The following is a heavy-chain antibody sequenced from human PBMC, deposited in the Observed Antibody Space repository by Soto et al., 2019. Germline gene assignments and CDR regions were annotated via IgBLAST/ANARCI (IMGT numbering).Heavy chain of an antibody. J-gene: IGHJ4*02. D-gene: IGHD3-10*01. CDR1: GYSFTSYW. V-gene: IGHV5-51*01. CDR2: IYPGDSDT. CDR3: ARLALVWGVISYFDY. Sequence: PGESLKISCKGSGYSFTSYWIGWVRQMPGKGLEWMGIIYPGDSDTRYSPSFQGQVTISADKSISTAYLQWSSLKASDTAMYYCARLALVWGVISYFDYWGQGTLVTVSS.